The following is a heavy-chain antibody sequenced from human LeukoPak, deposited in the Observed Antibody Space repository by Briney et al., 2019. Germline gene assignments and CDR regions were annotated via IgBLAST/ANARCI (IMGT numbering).Heavy chain of an antibody. V-gene: IGHV3-30-3*01. CDR3: ARGPAAMGLYYYYGMDV. D-gene: IGHD2-2*01. Sequence: GGSLRLSCAASGFTFSSYAMHWVRRAPGKGLEWVAVISYDGSNKYYADSVKGRFTISRDNSKNTLYLQMNSLRAEDTAVYYCARGPAAMGLYYYYGMDVWGQGTTVTVSS. CDR1: GFTFSSYA. J-gene: IGHJ6*02. CDR2: ISYDGSNK.